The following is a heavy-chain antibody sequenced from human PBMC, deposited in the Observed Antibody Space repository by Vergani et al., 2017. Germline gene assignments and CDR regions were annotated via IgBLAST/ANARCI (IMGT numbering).Heavy chain of an antibody. Sequence: QVQLQESGPGLVQPSETLSLTCTVSGGSISSYYWSWIRQPPGKGLEWIGDIYYSGSTNYNPSLKSRVTISVDTSKNQFSLKLSSVTAADTAVYYCARDFLLGDANWFDPWGQGTLVTVSS. D-gene: IGHD2-21*02. V-gene: IGHV4-59*01. J-gene: IGHJ5*02. CDR3: ARDFLLGDANWFDP. CDR2: IYYSGST. CDR1: GGSISSYY.